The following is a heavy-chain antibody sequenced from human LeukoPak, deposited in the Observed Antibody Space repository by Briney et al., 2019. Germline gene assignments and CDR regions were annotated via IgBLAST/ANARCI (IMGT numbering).Heavy chain of an antibody. CDR1: GFTFGDYV. CDR3: AELGIMIGGV. Sequence: PGGSLRLSCTASGFTFGDYVVSWFRQAPGKGLEWVGFIRSKTYGGTTEYAASVKGRFTISRDDSKSIAYLQMDSLKTEDTAVYYCAELGIMIGGVWGKGTTVTISS. CDR2: IRSKTYGGTT. J-gene: IGHJ6*04. D-gene: IGHD3-16*01. V-gene: IGHV3-49*03.